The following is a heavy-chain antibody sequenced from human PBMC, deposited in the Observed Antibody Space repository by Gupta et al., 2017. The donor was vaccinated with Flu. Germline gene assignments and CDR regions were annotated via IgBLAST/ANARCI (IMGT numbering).Heavy chain of an antibody. CDR3: ARNVSGGSCCVFDY. Sequence: QVQLQQWGAGLLKPSETLSLTCAVYGGSFSGYYWSWIRQPPGKGLEWIGEINHSGSTNYNPSLKSRVTISVDTSKNQFSLKLSSVTAADTAVYYCARNVSGGSCCVFDYWGQGTLVTVSS. D-gene: IGHD2-15*01. J-gene: IGHJ4*02. V-gene: IGHV4-34*01. CDR1: GGSFSGYY. CDR2: INHSGST.